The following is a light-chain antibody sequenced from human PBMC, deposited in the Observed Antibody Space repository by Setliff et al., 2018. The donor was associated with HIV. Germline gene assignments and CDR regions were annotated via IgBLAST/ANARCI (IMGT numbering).Light chain of an antibody. Sequence: QSALTQPPSASGSPGQSVTISCTGTSSDVGDYNYVSWYQQHPGKAPKLMIYEVNKRPSGVPDRFSDSKSANTASLTVSELQAEDEAHYYCSSYAGSNNFDVVFGGGTKVTVL. V-gene: IGLV2-8*01. J-gene: IGLJ2*01. CDR1: SSDVGDYNY. CDR3: SSYAGSNNFDVV. CDR2: EVN.